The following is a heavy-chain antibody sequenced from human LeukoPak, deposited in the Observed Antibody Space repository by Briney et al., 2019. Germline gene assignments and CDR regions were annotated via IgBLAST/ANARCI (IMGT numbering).Heavy chain of an antibody. J-gene: IGHJ4*02. CDR3: ARAYYDSSGSPFDY. D-gene: IGHD3-22*01. V-gene: IGHV3-23*01. Sequence: GGSLRLSCAASGFTFRGYAMSWVRQAPGKGLEWVSAISGSGGSTYYADSVKGRFTISRDNSKNTLYLQMNSLRAEDTAIYYCARAYYDSSGSPFDYWGQGTLVTVSS. CDR1: GFTFRGYA. CDR2: ISGSGGST.